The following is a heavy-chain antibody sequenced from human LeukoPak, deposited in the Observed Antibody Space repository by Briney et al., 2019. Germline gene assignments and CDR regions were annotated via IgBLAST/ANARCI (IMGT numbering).Heavy chain of an antibody. CDR3: ARGSLGYYMDV. CDR1: GFTFSSYD. CDR2: IGTAGDT. V-gene: IGHV3-13*01. D-gene: IGHD1-26*01. Sequence: GGSLRLSCAASGFTFSSYDMHWVRQATGKGLEWVSAIGTAGDTYYPGSVKGRFTISRENPKNSLYLQMNSLRAGDTAVYYCARGSLGYYMDVWGKGTTVTISS. J-gene: IGHJ6*03.